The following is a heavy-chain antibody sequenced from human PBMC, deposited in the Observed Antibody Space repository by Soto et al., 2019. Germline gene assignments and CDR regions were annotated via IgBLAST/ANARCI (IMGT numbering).Heavy chain of an antibody. D-gene: IGHD4-17*01. CDR3: ARGLGAVRYGASHPLDY. J-gene: IGHJ4*02. V-gene: IGHV3-11*05. CDR1: GFTFSDYY. CDR2: ISSSSSYT. Sequence: QVQLVESGGGLLKPGGSLRLSCAASGFTFSDYYMSWIRQAPGKGLEWVSYISSSSSYTNYADSVKGRFTISRDNAKNSLYLQMNSLRAKATAVYYCARGLGAVRYGASHPLDYWGQGTLVTVSS.